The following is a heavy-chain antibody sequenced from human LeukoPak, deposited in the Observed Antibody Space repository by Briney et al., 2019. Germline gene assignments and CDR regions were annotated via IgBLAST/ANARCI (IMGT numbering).Heavy chain of an antibody. J-gene: IGHJ4*02. D-gene: IGHD6-6*01. CDR3: AKDYSNRAARSACDY. V-gene: IGHV3-23*01. CDR1: GFTFSSYA. Sequence: GGSLRLSCAASGFTFSSYAMSWVRQAPGKGLEWVSAISASGTSTYYAGSVKGRFTISRDNYKNTLYLQMNSLRAEDTAVYYCAKDYSNRAARSACDYWGKGTLVTVSS. CDR2: ISASGTST.